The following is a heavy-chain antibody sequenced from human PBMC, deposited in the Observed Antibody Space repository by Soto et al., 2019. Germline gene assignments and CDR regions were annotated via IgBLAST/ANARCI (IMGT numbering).Heavy chain of an antibody. V-gene: IGHV5-51*01. J-gene: IGHJ6*02. Sequence: RGESLKISCKGSGYSFTSYWIGWVRQMPGKGLEWMGIIYPGDSDTRYSPSFQGQVTISADKSISTAYLQWSSLKASDTAIYYCSGTAAPGKYYYGVDGWGQVTTVTVCS. CDR2: IYPGDSDT. CDR1: GYSFTSYW. D-gene: IGHD6-13*01. CDR3: SGTAAPGKYYYGVDG.